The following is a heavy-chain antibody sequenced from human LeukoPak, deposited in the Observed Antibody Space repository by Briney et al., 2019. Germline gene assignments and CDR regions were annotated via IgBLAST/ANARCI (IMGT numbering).Heavy chain of an antibody. CDR3: ARVEYYYGSGSGRWFDP. D-gene: IGHD3-10*01. Sequence: SETLSLTCTASGGSISSYYWSWIRLPPGKGLEWIGYIYYSGSTNYNPSLKSRVTISVDTSKNQFSLKLSSVTAADTAVYYCARVEYYYGSGSGRWFDPWGQGTLVTVSS. CDR1: GGSISSYY. V-gene: IGHV4-59*01. J-gene: IGHJ5*02. CDR2: IYYSGST.